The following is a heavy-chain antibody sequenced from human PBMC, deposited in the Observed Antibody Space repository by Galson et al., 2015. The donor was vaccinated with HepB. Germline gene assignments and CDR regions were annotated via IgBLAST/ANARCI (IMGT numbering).Heavy chain of an antibody. CDR2: IWYDGSNK. Sequence: SLRLSCAASGFTFSSYGMHWVRQAPGKGLEWVAVIWYDGSNKYYADSVKGRFTISRDNSKNTLYLQMNSLRAEDTAVYYCARDFPFVSGEVLDYWGQGTLVTVSS. CDR3: ARDFPFVSGEVLDY. D-gene: IGHD2-15*01. CDR1: GFTFSSYG. V-gene: IGHV3-33*01. J-gene: IGHJ4*02.